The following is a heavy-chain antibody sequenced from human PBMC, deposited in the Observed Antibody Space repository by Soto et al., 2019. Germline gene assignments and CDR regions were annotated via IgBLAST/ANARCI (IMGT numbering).Heavy chain of an antibody. Sequence: QVQLVQSGAEVKKPGASVKVSCKASGYAFTSYGISWVRQAPGQGLEWMGWISAYTGYTNYAQKLQDRVTLTADKSTSTAYMELRSLRSDDTAVYYCARDPTSSYYSGSWFDPWGQGTLVTVSS. CDR3: ARDPTSSYYSGSWFDP. CDR2: ISAYTGYT. D-gene: IGHD3-10*01. CDR1: GYAFTSYG. J-gene: IGHJ5*02. V-gene: IGHV1-18*01.